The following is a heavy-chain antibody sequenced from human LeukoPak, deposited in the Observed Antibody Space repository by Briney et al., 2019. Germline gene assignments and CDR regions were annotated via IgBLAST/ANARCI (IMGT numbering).Heavy chain of an antibody. CDR3: ARGLFRYYDSSGYYAFDI. CDR2: INHSGST. V-gene: IGHV4-34*01. Sequence: SETLSLTCAVYGGSFSGYYWSWIRQPPGKGLEWIGEINHSGSTNYNPSLKSRVTISVDTSKNQFSLKLSSVTAADTAVYYCARGLFRYYDSSGYYAFDIWGQGTVVTVSS. CDR1: GGSFSGYY. D-gene: IGHD3-22*01. J-gene: IGHJ3*02.